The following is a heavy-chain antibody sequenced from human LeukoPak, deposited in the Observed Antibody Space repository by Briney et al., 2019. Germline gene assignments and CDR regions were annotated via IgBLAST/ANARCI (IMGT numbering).Heavy chain of an antibody. CDR3: AGAALKWGFCSGDACTVDS. CDR2: IYSGDCDT. CDR1: GYSFTSNC. V-gene: IGHV5-51*01. J-gene: IGHJ4*02. D-gene: IGHD2-15*01. Sequence: AESPMISCQGSGYSFTSNCIGCVRQMPPEELQWMVVIYSGDCDTKYNPSFQGRVTMSADESIKTAFLERSTLKAADSAVYYCAGAALKWGFCSGDACTVDSWGQGTLVTVSS.